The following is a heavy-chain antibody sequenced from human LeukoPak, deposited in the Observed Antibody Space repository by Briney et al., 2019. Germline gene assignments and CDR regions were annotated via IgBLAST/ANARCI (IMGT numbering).Heavy chain of an antibody. D-gene: IGHD3-22*01. J-gene: IGHJ4*02. CDR1: GGTFSSYA. V-gene: IGHV1-69*13. CDR2: IIPIFGTA. Sequence: SVKVSCKASGGTFSSYAISWVRQAPGQGLEWMGGIIPIFGTANYAQKFQGRVTITADESTSTAYMELSSLRSEDTAVYYCAPAGYDSSGYYYPSFDYWGQGTLVTVSS. CDR3: APAGYDSSGYYYPSFDY.